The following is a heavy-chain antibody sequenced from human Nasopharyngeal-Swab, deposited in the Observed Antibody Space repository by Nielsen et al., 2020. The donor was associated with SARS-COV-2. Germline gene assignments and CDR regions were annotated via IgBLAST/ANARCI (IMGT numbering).Heavy chain of an antibody. CDR1: GFTFGSFG. V-gene: IGHV3-21*01. J-gene: IGHJ6*03. CDR2: ISPSSGYI. Sequence: GGSLRLSCAGSGFTFGSFGMTWVRQAPGKGLEWVSYISPSSGYIYYAESWKGRFTISRDNGKNSVYLQMNSLRADDTAVYFCARQDRFYYYLDVWGKGTTVTVSS. D-gene: IGHD3-3*01. CDR3: ARQDRFYYYLDV.